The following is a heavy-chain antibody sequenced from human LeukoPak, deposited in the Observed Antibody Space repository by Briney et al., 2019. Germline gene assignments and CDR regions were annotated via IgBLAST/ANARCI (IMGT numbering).Heavy chain of an antibody. V-gene: IGHV4-61*03. J-gene: IGHJ5*02. Sequence: SETLSLTCTVSGGSFSSGTYYWSWIRQPPGKGLEWIGYIYYSGSTNYNPSLKSRVTISRDTSKNHFSLNLGSVTAADTAVYYCARALSGRNHWFDPWGQGTLVTVSS. CDR2: IYYSGST. CDR3: ARALSGRNHWFDP. D-gene: IGHD3-10*01. CDR1: GGSFSSGTYY.